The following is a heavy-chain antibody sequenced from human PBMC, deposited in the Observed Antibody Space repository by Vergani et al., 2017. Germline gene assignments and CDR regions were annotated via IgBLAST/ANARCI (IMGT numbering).Heavy chain of an antibody. CDR3: ARALYYYDSSGQRLYYYGMDV. CDR1: GYTFTSYG. CDR2: ISAYNGKT. D-gene: IGHD3-22*01. Sequence: QVQLVQSGAEVKKPGASVKVSCKASGYTFTSYGISWVRQAPGQGLEWMGWISAYNGKTNYAQKLQGRVTMTTDTSTSTAYMELRSLRTDDTAVYYCARALYYYDSSGQRLYYYGMDVWGQGTTVTVSS. J-gene: IGHJ6*02. V-gene: IGHV1-18*04.